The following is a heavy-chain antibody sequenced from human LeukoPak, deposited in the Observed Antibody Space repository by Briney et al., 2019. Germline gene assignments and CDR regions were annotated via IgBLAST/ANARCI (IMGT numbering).Heavy chain of an antibody. CDR1: GYSISSGYY. CDR3: VRVDQVVPAAAPYNFDR. Sequence: SETLSLTCAVSGYSISSGYYWGWIRQPPGKGLEWIGSISHSGSTYYNPSLKSRVIISVDTSKNQFSLKLSSVTAADTAVYYCVRVDQVVPAAAPYNFDRWGQGTLVTVSS. CDR2: ISHSGST. J-gene: IGHJ4*02. V-gene: IGHV4-38-2*01. D-gene: IGHD2-2*01.